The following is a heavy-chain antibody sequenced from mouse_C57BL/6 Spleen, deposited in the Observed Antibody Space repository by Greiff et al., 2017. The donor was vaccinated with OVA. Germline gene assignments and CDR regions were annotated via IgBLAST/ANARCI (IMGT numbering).Heavy chain of an antibody. Sequence: VQLQQSGPELVKPGASVKISCKASGYTFTDYYMNWVQQSHGKSLEWIGDINPNNGGTSYNQKFKGKATLTVDKSSSTAYMELRSLTSEDSAVDYYARSSYYSSSYDWYFDVWGKGTTVTVSS. J-gene: IGHJ1*03. V-gene: IGHV1-26*01. D-gene: IGHD1-1*01. CDR1: GYTFTDYY. CDR3: ARSSYYSSSYDWYFDV. CDR2: INPNNGGT.